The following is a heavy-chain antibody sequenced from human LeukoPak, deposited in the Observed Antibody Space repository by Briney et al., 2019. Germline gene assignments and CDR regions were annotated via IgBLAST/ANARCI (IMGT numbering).Heavy chain of an antibody. J-gene: IGHJ4*02. CDR1: GFTFSSYE. Sequence: PGGSLRLSCAASGFTFSSYEMSWVRQAPGKGLEWVSYISSSGKNIYFADSVKGRFTISRDNAKNSLLLQMNSLRAEDTAVYYCARVTYAVPDYWGQGTLVAVSS. CDR2: ISSSGKNI. V-gene: IGHV3-48*03. CDR3: ARVTYAVPDY. D-gene: IGHD2/OR15-2a*01.